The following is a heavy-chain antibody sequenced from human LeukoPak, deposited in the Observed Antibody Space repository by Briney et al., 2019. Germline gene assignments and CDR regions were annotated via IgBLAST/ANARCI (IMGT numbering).Heavy chain of an antibody. D-gene: IGHD3-3*01. V-gene: IGHV3-23*01. CDR1: GFTFSSYA. CDR2: ISDSGGST. CDR3: AKSAYDFWISFDY. Sequence: GGSLRLSCATTGFTFSSYAIIWARQAPGKGLEWVSGISDSGGSTYYADSVKGRFTISRDNSKSTLYLQMSSLRAEDTAVYYCAKSAYDFWISFDYWGQGTLVTVSS. J-gene: IGHJ4*02.